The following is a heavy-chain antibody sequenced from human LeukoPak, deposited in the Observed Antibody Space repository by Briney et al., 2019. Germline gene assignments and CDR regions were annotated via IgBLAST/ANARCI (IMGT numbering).Heavy chain of an antibody. D-gene: IGHD7-27*01. V-gene: IGHV1-69*04. CDR3: AITGQGY. Sequence: SVKVSCKASGDNFSSYVITWMRQAPGQGLEWMGRIIPTLHVANFAQKFKGRVTITADKSTNTAHLELSSLRSDDTAVYYCAITGQGYWGQGTLVTVSS. CDR1: GDNFSSYV. CDR2: IIPTLHVA. J-gene: IGHJ4*02.